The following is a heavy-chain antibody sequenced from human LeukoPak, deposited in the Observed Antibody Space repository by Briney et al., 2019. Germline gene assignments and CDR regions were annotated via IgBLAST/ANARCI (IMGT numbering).Heavy chain of an antibody. V-gene: IGHV4-34*01. CDR3: ARINISAAGTDFDY. CDR1: GGSFSGYY. J-gene: IGHJ4*02. Sequence: SETLSLTCAVYGGSFSGYYWSWIRQPPGKGLEWIGEINHSGSTNYNPSLKSRVTISVDTSKNQFSLKLSSVTAADTAVYYCARINISAAGTDFDYWGQGTLVTVSS. CDR2: INHSGST. D-gene: IGHD6-13*01.